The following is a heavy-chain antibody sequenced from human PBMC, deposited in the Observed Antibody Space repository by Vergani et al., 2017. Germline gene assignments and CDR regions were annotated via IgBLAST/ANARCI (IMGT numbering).Heavy chain of an antibody. D-gene: IGHD6-19*01. CDR1: GFTFSNFG. J-gene: IGHJ6*02. Sequence: QVQLVESAGGVVQPGGSLRLSCAASGFTFSNFGMHWIRQAPGKGLEWLAYIGKDGINTRYRDAVKGRFTVSRDNSKDILYLQMNSLRAEDTAVYYCARDLNGKVLQWRIKAYGMDVWGQGTTVTVSS. V-gene: IGHV3-30*02. CDR2: IGKDGINT. CDR3: ARDLNGKVLQWRIKAYGMDV.